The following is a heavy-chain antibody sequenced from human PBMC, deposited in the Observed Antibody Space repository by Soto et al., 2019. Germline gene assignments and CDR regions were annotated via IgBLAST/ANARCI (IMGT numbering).Heavy chain of an antibody. CDR2: IYGDDEK. V-gene: IGHV2-5*02. CDR3: ARSRWEQLRAFDV. J-gene: IGHJ3*01. Sequence: QITLKESGPTLVRPTRTLTLTCSFSGFSLTMSEVGVAWIRQTPGKALEWVARIYGDDEKVYSPSLRTRVSISKDSSKNQVVLTLTNMGPVDTATYFCARSRWEQLRAFDVWGQGTMVSV. D-gene: IGHD1-26*01. CDR1: GFSLTMSEVG.